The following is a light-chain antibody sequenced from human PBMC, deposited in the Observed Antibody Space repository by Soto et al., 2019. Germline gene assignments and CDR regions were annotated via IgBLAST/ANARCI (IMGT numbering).Light chain of an antibody. J-gene: IGKJ4*01. V-gene: IGKV1-16*01. CDR2: AAS. Sequence: DVQMTQSPSSLSASVGDRVTITCRASQDINSYLAWYQQKPGNAPKFLIYAASSLQTGVPSRFSGSESGTDFTLTISNLQPEDFATYYCQQYNSYPLTFGGGTKVEIK. CDR3: QQYNSYPLT. CDR1: QDINSY.